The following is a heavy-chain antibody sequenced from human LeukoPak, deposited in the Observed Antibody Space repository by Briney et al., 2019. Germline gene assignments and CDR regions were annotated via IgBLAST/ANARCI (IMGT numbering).Heavy chain of an antibody. J-gene: IGHJ6*03. D-gene: IGHD7-27*01. Sequence: KPSETLSLTCAVYGGSSSGYYWSWIRQPPGKGLEWIGEINHSGSTNYNPSLKSRVTISVDTSKNQFSLKLSSVTAADTAVYYCARGLGYYYYMDVWGKGTTVTVSS. CDR2: INHSGST. CDR1: GGSSSGYY. CDR3: ARGLGYYYYMDV. V-gene: IGHV4-34*01.